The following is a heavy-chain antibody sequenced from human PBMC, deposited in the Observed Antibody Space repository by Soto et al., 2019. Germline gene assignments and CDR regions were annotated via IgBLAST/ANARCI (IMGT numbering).Heavy chain of an antibody. CDR1: GLTFSSYA. D-gene: IGHD6-13*01. CDR2: ISYDGSNK. CDR3: ARQSSSWDNWFDP. J-gene: IGHJ5*02. V-gene: IGHV3-30-3*01. Sequence: PGGSLRLSCGASGLTFSSYAIHWVRQAPGKGLEWVAVISYDGSNKYYADSVKGRFTISRDNSKNTLYLQMNSLRAEDTAAYYCARQSSSWDNWFDPWGQGTLVTVSS.